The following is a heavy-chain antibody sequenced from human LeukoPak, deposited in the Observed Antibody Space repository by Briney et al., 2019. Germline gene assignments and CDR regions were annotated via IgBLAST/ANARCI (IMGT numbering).Heavy chain of an antibody. J-gene: IGHJ4*02. CDR3: ARGPSGYHNT. CDR1: GNTFSSYA. V-gene: IGHV3-30*14. Sequence: PGRSLRLSCAASGNTFSSYAMHWVRQAPGKGLEWVAVISYDGSNKYYADSVKGRFTISRDNSKNTLYLQMNSLRAEDTAVYYCARGPSGYHNTGGQGTLVTVSS. D-gene: IGHD5-12*01. CDR2: ISYDGSNK.